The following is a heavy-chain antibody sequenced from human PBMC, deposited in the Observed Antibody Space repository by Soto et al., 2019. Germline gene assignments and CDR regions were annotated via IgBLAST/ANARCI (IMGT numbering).Heavy chain of an antibody. CDR3: AKAGGFGGYWYFDL. J-gene: IGHJ2*01. CDR2: ISGSGGST. D-gene: IGHD3-10*01. V-gene: IGHV3-23*01. Sequence: EVQLLESGGGLVQPGGSLRLSCAASGFTFSSYAMNWVRQAPGKGLEWVSAISGSGGSTYYADSVKGRFTISRDNSKNTLYLQMNSLRAEDTALYYCAKAGGFGGYWYFDLWGRGTLVTVSS. CDR1: GFTFSSYA.